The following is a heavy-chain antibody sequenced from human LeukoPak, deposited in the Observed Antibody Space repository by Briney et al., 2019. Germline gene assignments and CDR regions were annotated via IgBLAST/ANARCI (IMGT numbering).Heavy chain of an antibody. J-gene: IGHJ4*02. CDR2: IIPMSGTV. CDR1: GYTFTSYG. V-gene: IGHV1-69*06. Sequence: SVKVSCKASGYTFTSYGISWVRQAPGQGLEWMGGIIPMSGTVNNAQKFQGRVTITADKSTGTAYMELSSLRSDDTAVYYCARETGYAYGRAPLDYWGQGTLVTVSS. CDR3: ARETGYAYGRAPLDY. D-gene: IGHD5-18*01.